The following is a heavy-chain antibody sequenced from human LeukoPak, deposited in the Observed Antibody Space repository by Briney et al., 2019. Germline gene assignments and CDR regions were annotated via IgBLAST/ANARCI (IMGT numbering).Heavy chain of an antibody. CDR2: IDDDGSGA. V-gene: IGHV3-74*01. D-gene: IGHD3-10*01. J-gene: IGHJ5*02. CDR3: ARIGPSGSGSYFFLDP. Sequence: GGSLRLSCAASGFTFSAYWMHWVRQAPGMGLVWVSRIDDDGSGASYADSVKGRFTISRDNARNTLYLQMNSLRAEDTAVYYRARIGPSGSGSYFFLDPWGQGTPVTVSS. CDR1: GFTFSAYW.